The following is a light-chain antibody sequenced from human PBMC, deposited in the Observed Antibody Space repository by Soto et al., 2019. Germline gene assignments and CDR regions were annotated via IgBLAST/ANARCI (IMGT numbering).Light chain of an antibody. Sequence: QSVLTQPPSASGTPGQRVTISCSGSSSNIGSNTVNWYQQLAGTAPKLLIYSNNQRPSGVPDRFSGSKSDPSASLAISGLQSDDEADYYCAAWDDSLNGYVFATGT. V-gene: IGLV1-44*01. J-gene: IGLJ1*01. CDR1: SSNIGSNT. CDR3: AAWDDSLNGYV. CDR2: SNN.